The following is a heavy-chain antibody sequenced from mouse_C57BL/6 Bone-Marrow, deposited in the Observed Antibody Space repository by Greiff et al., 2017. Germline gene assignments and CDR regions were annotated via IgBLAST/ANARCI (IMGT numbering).Heavy chain of an antibody. CDR2: ISPRSGNT. Sequence: QVQLQQSGAELARPGASVKLSCKASGYTFTSCGISWVQQRTGRSLEWIGEISPRSGNTYYNEKFKGKATLTADKYSSTAYMELRSLTSEDSAVYFCARLFLWFPAMDYWGQGTSVTVSS. CDR1: GYTFTSCG. V-gene: IGHV1-81*01. J-gene: IGHJ4*01. D-gene: IGHD1-1*02. CDR3: ARLFLWFPAMDY.